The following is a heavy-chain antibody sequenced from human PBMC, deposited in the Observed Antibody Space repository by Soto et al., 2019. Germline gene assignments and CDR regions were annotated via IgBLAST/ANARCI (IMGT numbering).Heavy chain of an antibody. CDR1: GGSISSYY. V-gene: IGHV4-59*01. D-gene: IGHD2-8*01. J-gene: IGHJ4*02. CDR2: IYYSGST. Sequence: TVSGGSISSYYWSWIRQPPGKGLEWIGYIYYSGSTNYNPSLKSRVTISVDTSKNQFSLKLSSVTAADTAMYYCARGGYCTNGVCYTPRSNFDYWGQGTLVTVSS. CDR3: ARGGYCTNGVCYTPRSNFDY.